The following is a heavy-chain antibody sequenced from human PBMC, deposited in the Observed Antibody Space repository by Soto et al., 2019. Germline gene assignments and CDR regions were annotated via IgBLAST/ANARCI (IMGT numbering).Heavy chain of an antibody. CDR2: INPSGGRT. V-gene: IGHV1-46*03. J-gene: IGHJ6*03. Sequence: GASVKVSCKAFGYTFTSYHMHWVRQAPGQGLEWMGIINPSGGRTSYAQKFQGRVTMTRDTSTSTVYMELSSLRAEDTAVYHCARDAVVPAAGYIDVWGKGTTVTVSS. D-gene: IGHD2-2*01. CDR1: GYTFTSYH. CDR3: ARDAVVPAAGYIDV.